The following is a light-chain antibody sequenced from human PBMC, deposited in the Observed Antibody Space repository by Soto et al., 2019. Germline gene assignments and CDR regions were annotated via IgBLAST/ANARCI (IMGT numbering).Light chain of an antibody. V-gene: IGKV3-15*01. CDR1: QSVSSN. J-gene: IGKJ1*01. CDR3: QQYNKWPWT. CDR2: GAS. Sequence: EIVMTQSPATLSVSPGERATLSCRASQSVSSNLAWYQQKPGQAPRLLIYGASTRATGIPARFSGSGSGTEFTLTISSLQYEDFAIYYCQQYNKWPWTFGQGTKVDIK.